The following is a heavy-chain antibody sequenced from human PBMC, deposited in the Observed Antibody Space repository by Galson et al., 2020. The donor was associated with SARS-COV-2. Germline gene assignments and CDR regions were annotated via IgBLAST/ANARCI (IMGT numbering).Heavy chain of an antibody. D-gene: IGHD4-17*01. Sequence: KMSGPTLVKPTETLTLTCTVSGFSLSNARMGVSWIRQPPGKALEWLAHIFSNDEKSYSTSLKSRLTISKDTSKSQVVLTMTNMDPVDTATYYCARIRVVRGDNKEYYYYYYGMDVWGQGTTVTVSS. CDR3: ARIRVVRGDNKEYYYYYYGMDV. CDR1: GFSLSNARMG. V-gene: IGHV2-26*01. J-gene: IGHJ6*02. CDR2: IFSNDEK.